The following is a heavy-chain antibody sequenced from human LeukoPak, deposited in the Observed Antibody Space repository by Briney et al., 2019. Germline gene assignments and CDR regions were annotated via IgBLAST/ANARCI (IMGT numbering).Heavy chain of an antibody. Sequence: PGGSLRLSCAAPGFTFSSYAMSWVRQAPGKGLEWVSTIPSSGGSTYYADAVKGRFTISSDNSKNALYLQVNSLRAGDTALYYCAKARRGYSYAYFDSWGQGTLVTVSS. J-gene: IGHJ4*02. CDR3: AKARRGYSYAYFDS. V-gene: IGHV3-23*01. D-gene: IGHD5-18*01. CDR1: GFTFSSYA. CDR2: IPSSGGST.